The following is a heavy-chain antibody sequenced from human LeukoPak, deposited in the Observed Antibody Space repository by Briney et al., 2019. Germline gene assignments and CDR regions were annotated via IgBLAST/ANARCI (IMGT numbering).Heavy chain of an antibody. CDR1: GFTVSSNY. CDR3: AKDRPRWVAGLGDY. D-gene: IGHD2-15*01. V-gene: IGHV3-53*01. J-gene: IGHJ4*02. Sequence: PGGSLRLSCAASGFTVSSNYMSWVRQAPGKGLEWVSVIYSGGSTYYADSVKGRFTISRDNSKNTLYLQMNSLRAEDTAVYYCAKDRPRWVAGLGDYWGQGTLVTVSS. CDR2: IYSGGST.